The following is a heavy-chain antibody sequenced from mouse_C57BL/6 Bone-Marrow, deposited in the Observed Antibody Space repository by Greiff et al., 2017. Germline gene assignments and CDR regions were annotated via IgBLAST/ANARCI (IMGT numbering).Heavy chain of an antibody. J-gene: IGHJ1*03. CDR3: ARHNCDSSSPFGV. Sequence: VQLQQPGAELVRPGSSVKLSCKASGYTFTSYWMDWVKQRPGQGLEWIGNIYPSDSETHYNQKFKDKATLTVDKSSSTAYMQLSSLTSEDSAVYYCARHNCDSSSPFGVWGTGTTVTVSS. CDR2: IYPSDSET. CDR1: GYTFTSYW. V-gene: IGHV1-61*01. D-gene: IGHD1-1*01.